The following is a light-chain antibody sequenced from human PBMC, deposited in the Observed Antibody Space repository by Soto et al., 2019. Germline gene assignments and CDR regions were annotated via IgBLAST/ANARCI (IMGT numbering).Light chain of an antibody. J-gene: IGKJ1*01. CDR1: QSISSY. CDR3: QQSYSTPGT. Sequence: DIQMTQSPSSLSASVGDRVTITCRASQSISSYKNWYQQKPGKAPKLLIYAAYNLQSGVTSRFSGSENKKDFTLTISSLQPEDFATYYCQQSYSTPGTFGQGTKVDIK. V-gene: IGKV1-39*01. CDR2: AAY.